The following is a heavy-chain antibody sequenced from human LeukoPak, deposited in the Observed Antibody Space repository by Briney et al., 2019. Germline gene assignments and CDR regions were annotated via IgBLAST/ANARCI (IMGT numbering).Heavy chain of an antibody. V-gene: IGHV4-39*07. CDR3: ARMSKLLLSYYYYYMDV. CDR2: IYYSGST. J-gene: IGHJ6*03. Sequence: SETLSLTCTVSGGSISSSSYYWGWIRQPPGKGLEWIGSIYYSGSTYYTPSLKSRVTISVDTSKNQFSLKLNSVTAADTAVYYCARMSKLLLSYYYYYMDVWGKGTTVTVSS. D-gene: IGHD2-15*01. CDR1: GGSISSSSYY.